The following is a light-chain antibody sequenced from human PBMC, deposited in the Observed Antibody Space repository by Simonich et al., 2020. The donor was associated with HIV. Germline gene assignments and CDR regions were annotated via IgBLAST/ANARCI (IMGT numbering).Light chain of an antibody. CDR1: QGISNS. Sequence: DILMTQSPSSLSASVGDRVTITCRASQGISNSLAWYQQKPGKAPKLLLSASARLESGVPSRFSGSGSGTDYTLTISSLQPEDFATYYCQQFFSTPWTFGQGTKVEIK. CDR3: QQFFSTPWT. CDR2: ASA. V-gene: IGKV1-NL1*01. J-gene: IGKJ1*01.